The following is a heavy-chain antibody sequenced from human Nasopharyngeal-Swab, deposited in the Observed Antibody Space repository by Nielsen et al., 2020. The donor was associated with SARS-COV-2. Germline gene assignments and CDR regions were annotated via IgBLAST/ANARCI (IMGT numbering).Heavy chain of an antibody. CDR1: GFTFSSYW. D-gene: IGHD5-12*01. J-gene: IGHJ6*02. V-gene: IGHV3-7*01. Sequence: GGSLRLSCAASGFTFSSYWMSWVRQAPGKGLEWVANIKQDGSEKYYVDSVKGRFTISRDNAKNSLYLQMNSLRAEDTAVYYCARDMYSGYDSSYYYYGMDVWGQGTTVTVPS. CDR3: ARDMYSGYDSSYYYYGMDV. CDR2: IKQDGSEK.